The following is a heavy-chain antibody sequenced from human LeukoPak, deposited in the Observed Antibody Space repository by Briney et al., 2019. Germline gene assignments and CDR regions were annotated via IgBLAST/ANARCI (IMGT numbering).Heavy chain of an antibody. CDR2: IKSKTEGGTT. CDR3: SRGDWNDGGIDY. V-gene: IGHV3-15*01. CDR1: GFTFSNAF. D-gene: IGHD1-1*01. J-gene: IGHJ4*02. Sequence: GGSLRLSCAASGFTFSNAFMNWVRQAPGSGLEWVGRIKSKTEGGTTHYAAPVKGRFIISRDDSKNALYLQMTSLKTEDTAVYFCSRGDWNDGGIDYWGQGTLVTVSS.